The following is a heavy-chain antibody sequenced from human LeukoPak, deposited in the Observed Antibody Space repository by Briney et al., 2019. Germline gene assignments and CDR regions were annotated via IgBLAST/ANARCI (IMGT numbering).Heavy chain of an antibody. CDR3: AKEGSIFGVVIRPYYFDY. J-gene: IGHJ4*02. Sequence: PGRSLRLSCAASGFTFSSYGMHWVRQAPGKGLGWVAVISYDGSNKYYADSVKGRFTISRDNSKNTLYLQMNSLRAEDTAVYYCAKEGSIFGVVIRPYYFDYWGQGTLVTVSS. V-gene: IGHV3-30*18. D-gene: IGHD3-3*01. CDR1: GFTFSSYG. CDR2: ISYDGSNK.